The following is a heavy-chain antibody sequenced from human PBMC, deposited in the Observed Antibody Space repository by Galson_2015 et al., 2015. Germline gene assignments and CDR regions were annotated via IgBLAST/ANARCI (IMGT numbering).Heavy chain of an antibody. V-gene: IGHV2-70*18. D-gene: IGHD3-22*01. Sequence: PALVKPTQTLTLTCSFSGFSLDTREMSVAWVRQPPGKALEWLARIDWEDDKYYSPSLKTRLTISKDTSKNPVVLTMTDMDPVDTATYYCARTNYESSAHISLNYYYYFMDVWGKGTRVTVSS. CDR2: IDWEDDK. CDR3: ARTNYESSAHISLNYYYYFMDV. CDR1: GFSLDTREMS. J-gene: IGHJ6*03.